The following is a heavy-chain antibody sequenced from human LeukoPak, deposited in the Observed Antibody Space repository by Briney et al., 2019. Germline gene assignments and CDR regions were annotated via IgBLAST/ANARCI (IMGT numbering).Heavy chain of an antibody. V-gene: IGHV1-24*01. J-gene: IGHJ4*02. CDR1: GYTLTELS. D-gene: IGHD6-13*01. CDR3: ATLAGIAAAGTVKYSFDY. Sequence: ASVKVSCKVSGYTLTELSMHWVRQAPGKGLEWMGGFDPEDGETIYAQKFQGRVTMTEDTSTDTAYMELSRLRSDDTAVYYCATLAGIAAAGTVKYSFDYWGQGTLVTVSS. CDR2: FDPEDGET.